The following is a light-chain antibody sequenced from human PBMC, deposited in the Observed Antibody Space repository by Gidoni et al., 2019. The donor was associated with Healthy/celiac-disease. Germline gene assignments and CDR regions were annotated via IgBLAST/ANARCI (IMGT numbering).Light chain of an antibody. J-gene: IGKJ2*01. V-gene: IGKV2-28*01. CDR3: MQALQTPPT. Sequence: DMVMTQSSLSLPVTPGEPASISCRSSQSLLHSNGYNYLVWYLQKPGQSPQLLIYLGSNRASGVPDRFSGSGSGTDFTLKISRVEAEDVGVYYCMQALQTPPTFGQGTKLEIK. CDR1: QSLLHSNGYNY. CDR2: LGS.